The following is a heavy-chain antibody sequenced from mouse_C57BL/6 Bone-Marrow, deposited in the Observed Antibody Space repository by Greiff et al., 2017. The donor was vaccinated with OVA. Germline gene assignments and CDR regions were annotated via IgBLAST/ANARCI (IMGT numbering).Heavy chain of an antibody. J-gene: IGHJ2*01. CDR1: GYTFTSYW. V-gene: IGHV1-9*01. CDR3: ARRDYYGRNYFDY. CDR2: ILPGSGST. D-gene: IGHD1-1*01. Sequence: QVQLQQPGAELVRPGSSVKLSCKASGYTFTSYWIEWVKQRPGHGLEWIGEILPGSGSTNYNEKFKGKATFTADTSSNTAYMQLSSLTTEDSAIYYCARRDYYGRNYFDYWGQGTTLTVSS.